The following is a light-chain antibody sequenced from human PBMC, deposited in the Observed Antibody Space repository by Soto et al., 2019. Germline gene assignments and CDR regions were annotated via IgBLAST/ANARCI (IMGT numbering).Light chain of an antibody. J-gene: IGLJ3*02. CDR2: DVT. CDR3: CSSAGTYTSV. V-gene: IGLV2-11*01. Sequence: QSALTQPRSVSGSPGQSVTISCTGTSSDVGGYNYVSWYRQHPGKAPKLMIYDVTKRPSGVPDRFSGSKSGNTASLTISGLQAEDEADYYCCSSAGTYTSVFGGGTKLTVL. CDR1: SSDVGGYNY.